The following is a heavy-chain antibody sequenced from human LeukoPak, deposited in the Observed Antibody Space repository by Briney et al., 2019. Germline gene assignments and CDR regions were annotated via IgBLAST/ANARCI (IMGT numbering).Heavy chain of an antibody. CDR3: ARGIPGNYAGFDY. Sequence: SETLSLTCAVYGGSFSGYYWSWIRQPPGKGLEWIGEINHSGSTNYNPSLKSRVTISVDTSKNQFSLKLSSVTAADTAVYYCARGIPGNYAGFDYWGQGTLVTVSS. CDR1: GGSFSGYY. V-gene: IGHV4-34*01. J-gene: IGHJ4*02. D-gene: IGHD4-4*01. CDR2: INHSGST.